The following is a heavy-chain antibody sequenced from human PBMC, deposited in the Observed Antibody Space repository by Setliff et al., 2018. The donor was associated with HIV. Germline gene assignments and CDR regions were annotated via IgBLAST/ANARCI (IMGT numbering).Heavy chain of an antibody. CDR1: GFTFSNYA. V-gene: IGHV3-21*04. Sequence: PGGSLRLSCAASGFTFSNYAMSWVRQAPGKGLEWVSSISSSSSYIYHADSVKDRFTISRDNSKNTLYLQMNSLRAEDTAVYYCARDRSSGYYYPDAFDIWGQGTMVTVSS. CDR3: ARDRSSGYYYPDAFDI. D-gene: IGHD3-22*01. CDR2: ISSSSSYI. J-gene: IGHJ3*02.